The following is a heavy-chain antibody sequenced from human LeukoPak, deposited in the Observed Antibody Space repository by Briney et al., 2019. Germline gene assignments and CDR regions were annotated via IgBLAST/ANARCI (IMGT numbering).Heavy chain of an antibody. J-gene: IGHJ3*02. Sequence: GASVKVSFKASGDTFSNYAISWVRQAPGQGLEWMGGIIPIFGTANYSQRFQGRVTITADESTSTAYMELSSLRSEDTAVYYCARVGSSGRDAFDIWGQGTMVTVS. CDR1: GDTFSNYA. CDR2: IIPIFGTA. CDR3: ARVGSSGRDAFDI. D-gene: IGHD6-19*01. V-gene: IGHV1-69*13.